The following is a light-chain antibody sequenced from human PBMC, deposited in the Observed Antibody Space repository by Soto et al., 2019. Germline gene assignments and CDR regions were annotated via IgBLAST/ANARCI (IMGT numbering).Light chain of an antibody. CDR1: QSVSRVN. V-gene: IGKV3D-20*01. CDR2: DAS. CDR3: QHYGSSPPIT. Sequence: VLTQSPATLSLSPGERATLSCVASQSVSRVNLAWYQLKPGLAPRLLIYDASFRATGIPDRFSGSGSGTDFSLTISRLEPEDFAVYYCQHYGSSPPITFGQGTRLEIK. J-gene: IGKJ5*01.